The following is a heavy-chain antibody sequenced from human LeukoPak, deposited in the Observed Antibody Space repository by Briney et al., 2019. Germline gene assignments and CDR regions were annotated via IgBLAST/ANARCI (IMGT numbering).Heavy chain of an antibody. D-gene: IGHD3-22*01. CDR3: ARDRWDSSGYYYWGN. CDR2: ISSSSSYI. J-gene: IGHJ4*02. CDR1: GFTFSSYS. V-gene: IGHV3-21*01. Sequence: GGSLRLSCAASGFTFSSYSMNWVRQAPGKGLEWVSSISSSSSYIYYADSVKGRFTISRDNAKNSLYLQMNSLRAEDTAVYYCARDRWDSSGYYYWGNWGQGTLVTVSS.